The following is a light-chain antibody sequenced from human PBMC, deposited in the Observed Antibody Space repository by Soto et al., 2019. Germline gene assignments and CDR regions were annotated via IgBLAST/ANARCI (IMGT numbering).Light chain of an antibody. CDR1: QSINTN. Sequence: DIVMTQSPATLSVSPGERATLSCRASQSINTNLAWYQQKPGQAPRLLIYGASTRATVIPVRFSGSGSGTEFTITIGGLQADDFAVYYCQQYHQWPPKFTFGPGTRVDI. CDR2: GAS. J-gene: IGKJ3*01. CDR3: QQYHQWPPKFT. V-gene: IGKV3-15*01.